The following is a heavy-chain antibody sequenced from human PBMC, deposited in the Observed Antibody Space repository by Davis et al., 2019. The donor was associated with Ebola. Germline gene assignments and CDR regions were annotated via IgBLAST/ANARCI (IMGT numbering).Heavy chain of an antibody. J-gene: IGHJ4*02. CDR2: INEDGSGK. D-gene: IGHD5-18*01. V-gene: IGHV3-7*01. CDR1: GFTFSSNW. Sequence: GGSLRLSCAASGFTFSSNWMSWVRQAPGKGLEWVADINEDGSGKYYEDSVKGRFTISRDNAKNSLYLQMNSLRADDTAVYYCARDGQSYSFSFFDYWGQGTLVTVSS. CDR3: ARDGQSYSFSFFDY.